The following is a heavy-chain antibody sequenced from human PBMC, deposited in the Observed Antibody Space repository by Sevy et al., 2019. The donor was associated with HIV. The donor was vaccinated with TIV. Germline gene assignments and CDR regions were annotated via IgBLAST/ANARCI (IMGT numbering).Heavy chain of an antibody. CDR1: VFTFSDAW. V-gene: IGHV3-15*01. J-gene: IGHJ4*02. CDR3: TTEGAD. CDR2: IRSEGDGGTT. Sequence: GGSLRLSCAASVFTFSDAWMSWVRQAPRKGLEWVGRIRSEGDGGTTEYAAPVKGRFSIARDDSKNIVYVQMNSLKTEDTGVYYCTTEGADWGQGTLVTVSS.